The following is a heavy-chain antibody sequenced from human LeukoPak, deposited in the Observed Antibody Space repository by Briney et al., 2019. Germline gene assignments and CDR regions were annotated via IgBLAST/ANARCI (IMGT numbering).Heavy chain of an antibody. V-gene: IGHV3-23*01. CDR3: TTENYDFWSGYYTEGY. D-gene: IGHD3-3*01. Sequence: GGSLRLSCAASGFTFSSYAMSWVRQAPGKGLEWVSAISGSGGSTYYADSVKGRFTISRDNSKNTLYLQMNSLRAEDTAVYYCTTENYDFWSGYYTEGYWGQGTLVTVSS. CDR1: GFTFSSYA. J-gene: IGHJ4*02. CDR2: ISGSGGST.